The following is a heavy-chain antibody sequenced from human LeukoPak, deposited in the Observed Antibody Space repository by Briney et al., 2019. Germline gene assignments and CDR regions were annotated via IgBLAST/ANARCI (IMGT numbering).Heavy chain of an antibody. J-gene: IGHJ4*02. CDR3: ASVSYDYYLDY. CDR2: IYHSRST. Sequence: SETLSLTCTVSGYSISSGFYWGWIRQPPGKGLECIGSIYHSRSTYYNPSLKSRVTISVDTSKNQFSLKLSSVTAADTAVYYCASVSYDYYLDYWGQGTLVTVSS. V-gene: IGHV4-38-2*02. CDR1: GYSISSGFY. D-gene: IGHD3-16*01.